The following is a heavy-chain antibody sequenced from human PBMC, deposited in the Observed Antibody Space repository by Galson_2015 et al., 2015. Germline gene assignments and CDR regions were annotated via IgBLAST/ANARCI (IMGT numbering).Heavy chain of an antibody. CDR1: GGSISSGGYY. CDR3: ARDGRASDDRSAMDAFDI. Sequence: TLSLTCTVSGGSISSGGYYWSWIRQHLGKGLEWIGYIYYSGSTYYNPSLKSRVTISVDTSKNQFSLKLSSVTAADTAVYYCARDGRASDDRSAMDAFDIWGQGTLVTVSS. V-gene: IGHV4-30-4*08. CDR2: IYYSGST. J-gene: IGHJ3*02. D-gene: IGHD3-22*01.